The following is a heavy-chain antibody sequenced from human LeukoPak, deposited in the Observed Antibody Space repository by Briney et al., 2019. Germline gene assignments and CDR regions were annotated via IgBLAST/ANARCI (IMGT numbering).Heavy chain of an antibody. CDR1: GGTFSSYA. D-gene: IGHD3-9*01. Sequence: LVKVSCKASGGTFSSYAISWVRQAPGQGLEWMGRIIPILGIANYAQKFQGRVTITADKSTSTAYIELSSLRSEDTAVYYCARRYYDILTGYLHTFDYWGQGTLVTVSS. J-gene: IGHJ4*02. CDR2: IIPILGIA. V-gene: IGHV1-69*04. CDR3: ARRYYDILTGYLHTFDY.